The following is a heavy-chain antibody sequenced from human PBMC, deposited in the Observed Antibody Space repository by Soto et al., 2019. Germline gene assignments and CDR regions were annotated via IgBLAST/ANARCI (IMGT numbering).Heavy chain of an antibody. Sequence: ASVKVSCKASGYTFTSYAMHWVRQAPGQRLEWMGWINAGNGNTKYSQKFQGRVTITRDTSASTAYMELSSLRSEDTAVYYCAREIAYGRDAFDIWGQGKMVPVS. CDR2: INAGNGNT. CDR3: AREIAYGRDAFDI. V-gene: IGHV1-3*01. J-gene: IGHJ3*02. D-gene: IGHD4-17*01. CDR1: GYTFTSYA.